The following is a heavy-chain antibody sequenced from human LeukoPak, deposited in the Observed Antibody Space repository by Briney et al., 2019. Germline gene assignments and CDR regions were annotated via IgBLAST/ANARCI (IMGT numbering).Heavy chain of an antibody. Sequence: ASVKVSCKASGYTFIDYYMHWVRQAPGQGLEWMGWINPNSGNTGYAQKFQGRVTITRNTSISTAYMELSSLRSEDTAVYYCARGRWGYSYGEDAFDIWGQGTMVTVSS. J-gene: IGHJ3*02. CDR3: ARGRWGYSYGEDAFDI. CDR2: INPNSGNT. CDR1: GYTFIDYY. D-gene: IGHD5-18*01. V-gene: IGHV1-8*03.